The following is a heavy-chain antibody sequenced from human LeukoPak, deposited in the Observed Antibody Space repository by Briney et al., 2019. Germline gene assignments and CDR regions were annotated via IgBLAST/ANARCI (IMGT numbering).Heavy chain of an antibody. J-gene: IGHJ3*02. Sequence: GGSLRLSCAASGFTFSSYEMNWVRQAPGKGLEWVSYISSSGSTIYYADSVKGRFTIPRDNAKNSLYLQMNSLRAEDTAVYYCARVIKPHYYGSGSFFRWPNAFDIWGQGTMVTVSS. D-gene: IGHD3-10*01. CDR3: ARVIKPHYYGSGSFFRWPNAFDI. CDR2: ISSSGSTI. V-gene: IGHV3-48*03. CDR1: GFTFSSYE.